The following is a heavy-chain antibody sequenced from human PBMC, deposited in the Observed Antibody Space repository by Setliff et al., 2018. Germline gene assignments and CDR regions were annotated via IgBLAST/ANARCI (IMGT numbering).Heavy chain of an antibody. CDR3: TRGLDWVVGVILTPAAFDV. D-gene: IGHD3-16*01. CDR1: GFTFGDYA. J-gene: IGHJ3*01. CDR2: IRSKAYGGTT. Sequence: PGGSLRLSCTASGFTFGDYAMSWVRQAPGKGLEWVGFIRSKAYGGTTEYAASVKGRFIISRDDSKSIAYLQMNSLKTEDTAVYFCTRGLDWVVGVILTPAAFDVWGQGTMVTVSS. V-gene: IGHV3-49*04.